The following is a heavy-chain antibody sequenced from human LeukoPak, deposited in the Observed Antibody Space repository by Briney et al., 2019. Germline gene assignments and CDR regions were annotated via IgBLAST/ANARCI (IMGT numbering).Heavy chain of an antibody. CDR3: ARAVNDYDFWSGYYTFGYYYYMDV. CDR1: GFTFSSYS. D-gene: IGHD3-3*01. CDR2: ISSSSSTI. V-gene: IGHV3-48*01. J-gene: IGHJ6*03. Sequence: GGSLRLSCAASGFTFSSYSMNWVRQAPGKGLEWVSYISSSSSTIYYADSVKGRFTISRDNAKNSLYLQMNSLRAEDTAVYYCARAVNDYDFWSGYYTFGYYYYMDVWGKGTTVTVSS.